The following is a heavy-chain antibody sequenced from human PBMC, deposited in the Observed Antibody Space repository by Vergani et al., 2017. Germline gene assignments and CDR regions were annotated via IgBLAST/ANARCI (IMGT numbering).Heavy chain of an antibody. CDR3: ARRSVGYYGSEREWYY. V-gene: IGHV5-51*01. CDR2: IYPGDSDT. CDR1: GYSFTSYW. Sequence: EVQLVQSGAEVKKPGESLKISCKGSGYSFTSYWIGWVRQMPGKGLEWMGIIYPGDSDTRYSPSFQGQVTIPADKSISTAYLQWSSLKASDTAMYYCARRSVGYYGSEREWYYWGQGTLVTVSS. D-gene: IGHD3-10*01. J-gene: IGHJ4*02.